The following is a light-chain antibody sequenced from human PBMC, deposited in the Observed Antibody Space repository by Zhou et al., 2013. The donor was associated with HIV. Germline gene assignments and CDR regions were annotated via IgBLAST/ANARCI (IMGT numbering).Light chain of an antibody. V-gene: IGLV1-40*01. CDR1: NSNIGAGYD. CDR2: GNS. Sequence: QSVLTQPPSVSGAPGQRVTISCTGSNSNIGAGYDVHWYQQIPGTVPKLLIFGNSNRPSGVPDRFSGSKSGTSASLAITGLQSEDEADYFCQSYDSSLSGSVFGGGTKLTVL. CDR3: QSYDSSLSGSV. J-gene: IGLJ2*01.